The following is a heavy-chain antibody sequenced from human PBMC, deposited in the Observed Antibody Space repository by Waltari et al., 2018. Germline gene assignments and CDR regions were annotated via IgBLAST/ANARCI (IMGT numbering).Heavy chain of an antibody. CDR1: GYSISSGYY. CDR2: IYHSGST. Sequence: QVQLQESGPGLVKPSETLSLTCAVSGYSISSGYYWGWIRQPPGKGLEWIGSIYHSGSTYYNPSLKSRVTISVDTSKNQFSLKLSSVTAADTAVYYCARQTTIVVVIALEGYAFDIWGQGTMVTVSS. CDR3: ARQTTIVVVIALEGYAFDI. V-gene: IGHV4-38-2*01. J-gene: IGHJ3*02. D-gene: IGHD2-21*01.